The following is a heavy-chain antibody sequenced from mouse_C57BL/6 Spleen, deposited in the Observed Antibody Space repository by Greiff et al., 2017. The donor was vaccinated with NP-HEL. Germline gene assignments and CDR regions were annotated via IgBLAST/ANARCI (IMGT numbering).Heavy chain of an antibody. CDR2: IDPSDSYT. V-gene: IGHV1-50*01. CDR1: GYTFTSYW. Sequence: QVQLKQPGAELVKPGASVKLSCKASGYTFTSYWMQWVKQRPGQGLEWIGEIDPSDSYTNYNQKFKGKATLTVDTSSSTAYMQLSSLTSEDSAVYYCARNYGSSYCFDYWGQGTTLTVSS. CDR3: ARNYGSSYCFDY. D-gene: IGHD1-1*01. J-gene: IGHJ2*01.